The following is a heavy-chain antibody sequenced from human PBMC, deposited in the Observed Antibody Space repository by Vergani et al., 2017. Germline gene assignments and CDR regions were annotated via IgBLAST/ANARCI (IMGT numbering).Heavy chain of an antibody. Sequence: QVQLVESGGGVVQPGTSLRLSCEASGFKFSQFGMHWVRQGPGKGLEWVAFISYDGSKTQYADSEKGRVTISRDNSKNTVGLEMSSLRVDDTATYYCARDVWDCSGISCFLRAVEFYYKDVWGQGTTVTVSS. CDR2: ISYDGSKT. D-gene: IGHD3-16*01. CDR1: GFKFSQFG. V-gene: IGHV3-33*05. CDR3: ARDVWDCSGISCFLRAVEFYYKDV. J-gene: IGHJ6*03.